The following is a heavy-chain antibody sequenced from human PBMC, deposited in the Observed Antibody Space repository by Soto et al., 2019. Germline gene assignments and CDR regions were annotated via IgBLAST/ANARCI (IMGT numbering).Heavy chain of an antibody. CDR3: AKDMRGGSSSSRYYYGLDV. V-gene: IGHV3-9*01. D-gene: IGHD6-13*01. CDR1: GFTFDDYA. Sequence: EVQLVESGGGLVQPGRSLRLSCAASGFTFDDYAMHWVRQAPGKGLEWVSGISWNSGTIVYADSVKGRFTISRDNAXNXRXQQMNSLRGEDTALYYCAKDMRGGSSSSRYYYGLDVWGQGTTVTVSS. J-gene: IGHJ6*02. CDR2: ISWNSGTI.